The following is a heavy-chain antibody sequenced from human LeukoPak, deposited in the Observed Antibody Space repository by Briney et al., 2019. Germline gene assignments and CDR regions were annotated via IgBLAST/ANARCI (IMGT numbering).Heavy chain of an antibody. CDR2: INSDGSST. D-gene: IGHD5-12*01. Sequence: GGSLRLSCAASGFTFSNSWMNWFRQAPGEGLVWVSRINSDGSSTSYEVSVKGRFSISRDNAKNTLYLQMNSLRAEDTAVYYCARENIVAYYFDYWGQGALVTVSS. CDR1: GFTFSNSW. CDR3: ARENIVAYYFDY. V-gene: IGHV3-74*01. J-gene: IGHJ4*02.